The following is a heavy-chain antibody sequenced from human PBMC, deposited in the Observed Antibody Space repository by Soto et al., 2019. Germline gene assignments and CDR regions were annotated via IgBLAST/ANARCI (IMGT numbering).Heavy chain of an antibody. V-gene: IGHV1-69*13. J-gene: IGHJ6*02. Sequence: GASVKVSCKASGGTFSSYAISWVRQAPGQGLEWMGGIIPIFGTANYAQKFQGRVTITADESTSTAYMELSSLRSEDTAVYYCARGPGIARDPYGMDVWGQGTTVTVSS. D-gene: IGHD6-13*01. CDR2: IIPIFGTA. CDR1: GGTFSSYA. CDR3: ARGPGIARDPYGMDV.